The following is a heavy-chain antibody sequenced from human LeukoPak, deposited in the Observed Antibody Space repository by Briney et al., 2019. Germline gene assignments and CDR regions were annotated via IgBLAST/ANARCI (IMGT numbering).Heavy chain of an antibody. V-gene: IGHV1-24*01. J-gene: IGHJ6*02. CDR2: FNPEDGET. Sequence: ASVKVSCKVSGYTLSELSMHWVRQAPGKGLEWMGGFNPEDGETIYTQNLQGRVIMTEDTSTDTAYMELSSLRSEDTAVYYCARDLDCGGDCYWRFYYYYGMDVWGQGTTVTVSS. CDR1: GYTLSELS. CDR3: ARDLDCGGDCYWRFYYYYGMDV. D-gene: IGHD2-21*02.